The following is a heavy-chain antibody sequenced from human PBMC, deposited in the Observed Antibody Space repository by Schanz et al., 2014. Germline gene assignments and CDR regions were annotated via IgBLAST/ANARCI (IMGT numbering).Heavy chain of an antibody. Sequence: EVQLLESGGGLVQPGGSLRLSCAASGFTFSTHAMSWVRQAPGKGLEWVSAISGGGGTTYYTDSVKGRFTISRDNSKSTLYLQMNSLRAEDTAVYYCAKGRFGELSAFDIWGQGTMVTVSS. CDR3: AKGRFGELSAFDI. J-gene: IGHJ3*02. CDR1: GFTFSTHA. CDR2: ISGGGGTT. V-gene: IGHV3-23*01. D-gene: IGHD3-10*01.